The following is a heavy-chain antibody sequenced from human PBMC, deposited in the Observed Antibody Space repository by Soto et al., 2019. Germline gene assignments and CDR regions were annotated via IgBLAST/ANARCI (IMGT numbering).Heavy chain of an antibody. CDR2: IYYSGST. CDR3: ARHHYDFWSGHYA. Sequence: PSETLSLTCTVSGGSISSSSYYWGWIRQPPGKGLEWIGSIYYSGSTYYNPSLKSRVTISVDTSKNQFSLKLSSVTAADTAVYYCARHHYDFWSGHYAWSQGTLVTVSS. D-gene: IGHD3-3*01. V-gene: IGHV4-39*01. J-gene: IGHJ5*02. CDR1: GGSISSSSYY.